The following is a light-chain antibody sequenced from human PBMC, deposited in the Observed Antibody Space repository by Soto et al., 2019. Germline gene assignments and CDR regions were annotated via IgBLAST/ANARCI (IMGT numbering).Light chain of an antibody. CDR1: QSVSIN. J-gene: IGKJ4*01. CDR3: QQCKDWTLT. CDR2: GAS. Sequence: EILMTQSPATLSVSQGERATLSCRASQSVSINLAWFQQKPGEAPRLLIYGASTRATGIPARFSGSGSGTELTLTISSMKYEDFEVYYCQQCKDWTLTFGGGTKVDIK. V-gene: IGKV3-15*01.